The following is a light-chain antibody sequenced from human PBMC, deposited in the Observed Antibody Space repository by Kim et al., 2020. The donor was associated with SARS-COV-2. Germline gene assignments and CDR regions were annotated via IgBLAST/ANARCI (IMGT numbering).Light chain of an antibody. J-gene: IGKJ1*01. CDR3: QEYKSDSWT. CDR2: DAS. Sequence: DIQMTQSPSILSASVGDRVTITCRASQTISTWLAWYQQKPGKPPNALISDASSLESGVPSRFSGSGSGTEFTLTISSLQPDDFATYYCQEYKSDSWTFGQGTKVDIK. V-gene: IGKV1-5*01. CDR1: QTISTW.